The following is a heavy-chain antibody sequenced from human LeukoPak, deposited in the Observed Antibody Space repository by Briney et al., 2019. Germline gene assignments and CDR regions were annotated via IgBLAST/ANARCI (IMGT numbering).Heavy chain of an antibody. CDR3: AKDTVGAFDI. J-gene: IGHJ3*02. V-gene: IGHV3-30*18. D-gene: IGHD4-23*01. CDR2: ISYDGSNK. Sequence: GGSLRLSCEASGFTFSSCGMHWVRQAPGKGLEWVAVISYDGSNKYYADSVKGRFTISRDNSKNTLYLQMNSLRAEDTAVYYCAKDTVGAFDIWGQGTMVTVSS. CDR1: GFTFSSCG.